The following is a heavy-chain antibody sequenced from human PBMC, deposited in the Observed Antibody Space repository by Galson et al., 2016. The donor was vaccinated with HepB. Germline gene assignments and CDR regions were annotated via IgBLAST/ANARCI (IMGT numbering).Heavy chain of an antibody. CDR3: AKETDCSNTSCYALD. V-gene: IGHV3-9*01. CDR1: GFIFDDYA. CDR2: ISWSSGRI. J-gene: IGHJ4*02. Sequence: SLRLSCAASGFIFDDYAMHWVRQAPGKGLEWVSGISWSSGRIGYADSVKGRFTISRDNAKNSLYLQMNSLRAEDTALYYCAKETDCSNTSCYALDWGQGTLVTVSS. D-gene: IGHD2-2*01.